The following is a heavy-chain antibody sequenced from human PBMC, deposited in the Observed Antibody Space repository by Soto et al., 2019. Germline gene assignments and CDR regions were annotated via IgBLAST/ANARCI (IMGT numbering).Heavy chain of an antibody. J-gene: IGHJ5*02. CDR3: ARDSVVDTAMSRFDP. D-gene: IGHD5-18*01. V-gene: IGHV4-31*03. CDR1: GGSISSGGYY. CDR2: IYYSGST. Sequence: SETLSLTCTVSGGSISSGGYYWSWIRQHPGKGLEWIGYIYYSGSTYYNPSLKSRVTISVDTSKNQFSLKLSSVTAADTAVYYCARDSVVDTAMSRFDPWGQGTLVTVSS.